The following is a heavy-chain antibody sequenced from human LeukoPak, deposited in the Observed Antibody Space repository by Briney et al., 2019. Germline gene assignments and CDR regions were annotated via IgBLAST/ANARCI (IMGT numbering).Heavy chain of an antibody. J-gene: IGHJ4*02. CDR2: IYSGGST. D-gene: IGHD6-19*01. CDR3: AKDHLPGIVVADRDY. V-gene: IGHV3-66*01. Sequence: GGSLRLSCAASGFTFSSYEMNWVRQAPGKGLEWVSVIYSGGSTYYADSVKGRFTISRDNSKNTLYLQINSLRAEDTAVYYCAKDHLPGIVVADRDYWGQGTLVTVSS. CDR1: GFTFSSYE.